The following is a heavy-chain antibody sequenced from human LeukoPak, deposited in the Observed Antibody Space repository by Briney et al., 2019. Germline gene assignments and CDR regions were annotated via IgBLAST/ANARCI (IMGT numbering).Heavy chain of an antibody. CDR3: ARASSPYYDFWSGYYTNWFDP. J-gene: IGHJ5*02. V-gene: IGHV4-34*01. CDR1: GGSFSGYY. D-gene: IGHD3-3*01. CDR2: INHSGST. Sequence: SETLSLTCAVYGGSFSGYYWSWIRQPPGKGLEWIGEINHSGSTNYNPSLKSRVTISVDTSKNQFSLKLRSVTAADTAVYYCARASSPYYDFWSGYYTNWFDPWGQGTLVTVSS.